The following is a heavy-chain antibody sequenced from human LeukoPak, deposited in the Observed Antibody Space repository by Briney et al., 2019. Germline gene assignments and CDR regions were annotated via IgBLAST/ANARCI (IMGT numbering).Heavy chain of an antibody. J-gene: IGHJ5*02. CDR3: ARLESGAVAAT. V-gene: IGHV4-59*01. CDR2: IYYSGST. CDR1: GGSISSYY. D-gene: IGHD6-19*01. Sequence: PSETLSLTCTVSGGSISSYYWSWIRQPPGKGLEWIGYIYYSGSTNYNPSHKSRVTISVDTSKNQFSLKLSSVTAADTAVYYCARLESGAVAATWGRGTLVTVSS.